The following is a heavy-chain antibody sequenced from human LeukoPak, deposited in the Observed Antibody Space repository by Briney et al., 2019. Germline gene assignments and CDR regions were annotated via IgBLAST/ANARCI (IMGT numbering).Heavy chain of an antibody. CDR2: IRYDGSYK. Sequence: GGSLRLSCAASGFTFSSYGMHWVRQAPGKGLEWVAFIRYDGSYKYYADSVKGRFTISRDNSKNTLYLQMNSLRAEDTAVYYCARGMEFYFDYWGQGTLVTVSS. D-gene: IGHD3-10*01. V-gene: IGHV3-30*02. CDR1: GFTFSSYG. CDR3: ARGMEFYFDY. J-gene: IGHJ4*02.